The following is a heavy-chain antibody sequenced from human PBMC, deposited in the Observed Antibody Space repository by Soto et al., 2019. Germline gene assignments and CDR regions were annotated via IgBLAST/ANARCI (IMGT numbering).Heavy chain of an antibody. J-gene: IGHJ6*03. CDR1: GFTFSTYG. Sequence: DVHLLESGGGLVQWGGSLRLSCVTSGFTFSTYGMTWVRQAPGKGLEWVSYGGSGGSRYYAESVKGRFTISRDNSKNTLTLEMNSLRAEDTATYYCVKFSGRAYPYYSMDVWGKGKTVTFSS. V-gene: IGHV3-23*01. CDR2: YGGSGGSR. D-gene: IGHD6-19*01. CDR3: VKFSGRAYPYYSMDV.